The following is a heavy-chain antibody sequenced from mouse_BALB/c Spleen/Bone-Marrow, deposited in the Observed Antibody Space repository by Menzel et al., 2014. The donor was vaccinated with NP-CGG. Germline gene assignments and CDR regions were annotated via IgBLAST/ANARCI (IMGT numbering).Heavy chain of an antibody. CDR2: INPYNGDT. CDR3: GGQDGFYGGFAY. J-gene: IGHJ3*01. V-gene: IGHV1-37*01. CDR1: GYSFTGYF. D-gene: IGHD2-3*01. Sequence: VQLQQSGPELVKPGASVKISCKASGYSFTGYFMNWVKQSHGKSLEWIGRINPYNGDTFYNQKFKGKATLTVDKSSSTAHMELLGLKSEDSAVYYCGGQDGFYGGFAYWGQGTLVTVSA.